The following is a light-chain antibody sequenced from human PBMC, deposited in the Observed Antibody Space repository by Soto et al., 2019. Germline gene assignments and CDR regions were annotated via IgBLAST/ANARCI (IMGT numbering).Light chain of an antibody. J-gene: IGKJ1*01. Sequence: DIQMTQSPSILSASVGDRGTITCRSSQTITNWLAWYQQKPGKAPRLLIYDASSLERWVPSRFSGSGSGTEFTLTISSLQSEDFATYYCQQYKSFWTFGQGTKVEI. CDR2: DAS. CDR1: QTITNW. V-gene: IGKV1-5*01. CDR3: QQYKSFWT.